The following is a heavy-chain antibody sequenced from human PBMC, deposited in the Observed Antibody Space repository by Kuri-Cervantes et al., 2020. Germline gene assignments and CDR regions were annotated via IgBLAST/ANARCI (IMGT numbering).Heavy chain of an antibody. Sequence: GESLKISCAASGFTFDDYAMHWVRQAPGKGLEWVSAISGSGGSTYYADSVKGRFTISRDNSKHTLFLQMNSLRVEDTAVYYCAKSALTPNTHWFDPWGQGTLVTVSS. D-gene: IGHD2-8*01. CDR2: ISGSGGST. CDR1: GFTFDDYA. V-gene: IGHV3-23*01. J-gene: IGHJ5*02. CDR3: AKSALTPNTHWFDP.